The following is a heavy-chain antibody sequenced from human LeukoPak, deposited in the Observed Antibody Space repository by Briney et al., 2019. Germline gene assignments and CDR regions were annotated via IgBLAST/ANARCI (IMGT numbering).Heavy chain of an antibody. V-gene: IGHV3-23*01. Sequence: GGSLRLSCAASGFTFSGYAMSWVRQAPGEGLEWASAISGNGGSTYYADSVKGRFTISRDNSKNTLYLQMNSLRAEDTAVYYCAKRPDSGGYCHFDYWGQGTLVTVSS. CDR3: AKRPDSGGYCHFDY. CDR2: ISGNGGST. CDR1: GFTFSGYA. J-gene: IGHJ4*02. D-gene: IGHD3-22*01.